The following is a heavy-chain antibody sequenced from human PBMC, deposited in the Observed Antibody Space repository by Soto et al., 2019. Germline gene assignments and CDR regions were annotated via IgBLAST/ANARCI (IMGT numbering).Heavy chain of an antibody. J-gene: IGHJ5*02. D-gene: IGHD1-1*01. V-gene: IGHV4-59*01. CDR1: GGSISSYY. Sequence: QVQLQESGPGLVKPSETLSLTCTVSGGSISSYYWSWIRQPPGKGLEWIGYIYYSGSTNYNPSLKSRVTISVHTSKNQFSLKLSSVTAADTAVYYCARSYNWNDDWFDPWGQGTLVTVSS. CDR2: IYYSGST. CDR3: ARSYNWNDDWFDP.